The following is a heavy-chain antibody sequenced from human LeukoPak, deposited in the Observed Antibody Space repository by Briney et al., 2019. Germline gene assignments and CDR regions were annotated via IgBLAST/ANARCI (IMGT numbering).Heavy chain of an antibody. CDR3: ARTTKEFDILTGYYFDY. J-gene: IGHJ4*02. CDR1: GFTFSSYA. V-gene: IGHV3-30*14. D-gene: IGHD3-9*01. CDR2: ISYDGSNK. Sequence: PGGSRRLSCAASGFTFSSYAMHWVRQAPGKGLEWVAVISYDGSNKYYADSVKGRFTISRDNSKNTLSLQMNSLRAVDTAVYYCARTTKEFDILTGYYFDYWGQGTLVTVSS.